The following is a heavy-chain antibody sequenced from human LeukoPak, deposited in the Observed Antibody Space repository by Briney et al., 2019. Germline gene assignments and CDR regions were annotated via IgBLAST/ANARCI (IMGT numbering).Heavy chain of an antibody. J-gene: IGHJ4*02. V-gene: IGHV1-2*02. D-gene: IGHD5-24*01. CDR3: ARIGYNHHLDY. CDR1: GYTFTDYY. CDR2: INPNSGGT. Sequence: ASVKVSCKSSGYTFTDYYIHWVRQAPGQGLEWMGWINPNSGGTNYAQTFQGRVTMTRDTSITTAYSELSRLRSDDTAVYYCARIGYNHHLDYWGQGTLVTVSS.